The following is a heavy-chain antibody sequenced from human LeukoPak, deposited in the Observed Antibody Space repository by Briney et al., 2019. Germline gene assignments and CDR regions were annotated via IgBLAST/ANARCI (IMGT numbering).Heavy chain of an antibody. CDR1: GGSISSSSYY. V-gene: IGHV4-39*01. CDR2: IYFSVLT. J-gene: IGHJ4*02. Sequence: RSETLSLTCTVSGGSISSSSYYWGWLRQTPGKGLEWIGSIYFSVLTYYNPSLKIRVTLSVHTSKIQFSLKLSSVTAADTAVYYCARQPYYDILTGPPPFDYWGQGTLVTVSS. CDR3: ARQPYYDILTGPPPFDY. D-gene: IGHD3-9*01.